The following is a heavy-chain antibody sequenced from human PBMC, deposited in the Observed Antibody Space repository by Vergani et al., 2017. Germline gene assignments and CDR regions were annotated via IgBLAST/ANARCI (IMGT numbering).Heavy chain of an antibody. CDR2: VDPEDGET. J-gene: IGHJ6*02. Sequence: EVQLVQSGAEVKKPGATMKISCKVSGYTFTDHYMHWVKQAPGKGLEWMGLVDPEDGETIYAEKFKGRVTIAAYTSTDTAHLELSSLRSEDTAVYYCATPQTVTTSGMEVWGQGTTVIVSS. V-gene: IGHV1-69-2*01. CDR1: GYTFTDHY. D-gene: IGHD4-17*01. CDR3: ATPQTVTTSGMEV.